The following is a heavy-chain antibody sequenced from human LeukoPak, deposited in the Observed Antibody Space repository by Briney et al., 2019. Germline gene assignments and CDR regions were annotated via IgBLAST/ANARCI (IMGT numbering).Heavy chain of an antibody. CDR3: AKDGTYNDFLAGPWVRPSEGQRPYYLDY. D-gene: IGHD3-9*01. CDR1: GFTFISFG. V-gene: IGHV3-30*18. Sequence: GGSLRLSCEASGFTFISFGMHWVRQAPGKGLEWVAVISYGGNNKYYVDSVKGRFTISRDNSKNRLHLQMNSLRTEDTSVYYCAKDGTYNDFLAGPWVRPSEGQRPYYLDYWGQGTLATVSS. J-gene: IGHJ4*02. CDR2: ISYGGNNK.